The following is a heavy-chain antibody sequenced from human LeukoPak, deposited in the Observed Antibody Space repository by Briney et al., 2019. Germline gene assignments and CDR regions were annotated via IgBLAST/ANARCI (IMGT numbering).Heavy chain of an antibody. J-gene: IGHJ4*02. CDR1: GGSFSSYY. CDR2: IYYSGST. CDR3: ARILSASGGYKFDS. D-gene: IGHD3-22*01. Sequence: NPSETLSLTCTVSGGSFSSYYWSWIRQPPGKGLEWIGYIYYSGSTNYNPSLKGRVSISVDTSKNQFSLKLSSVTAADTAVYYCARILSASGGYKFDSWGQGTLVTVSS. V-gene: IGHV4-59*12.